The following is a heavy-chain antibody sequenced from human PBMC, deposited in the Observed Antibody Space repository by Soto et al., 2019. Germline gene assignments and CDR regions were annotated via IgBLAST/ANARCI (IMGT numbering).Heavy chain of an antibody. Sequence: EVQLVQSGPEVRKTGESLRISCETSGYKFTTYWIAWVRQMPGKGLEWMGIIYPGDSETRYNPSFQGQVTISADKSNNTTYLQWSSLKASDTATYYCARHLGVTVAGTRWYFDLWGRGTLLTVSS. J-gene: IGHJ2*01. CDR1: GYKFTTYW. D-gene: IGHD6-19*01. CDR2: IYPGDSET. CDR3: ARHLGVTVAGTRWYFDL. V-gene: IGHV5-51*01.